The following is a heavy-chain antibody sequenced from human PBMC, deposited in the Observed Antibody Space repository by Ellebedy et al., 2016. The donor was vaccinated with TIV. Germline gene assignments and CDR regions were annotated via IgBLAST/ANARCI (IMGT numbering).Heavy chain of an antibody. J-gene: IGHJ4*02. CDR2: IKQDGSEQ. V-gene: IGHV3-7*03. CDR1: GFSFNNYW. Sequence: GESLKISCAASGFSFNNYWMNWARQAPGKGLEWVANIKQDGSEQYYVDSVKGRFTISRDNAKNSLYLQMNSRRGEDTAMYYCVRGAGWVTDYWGQGTLVTVSS. D-gene: IGHD4-23*01. CDR3: VRGAGWVTDY.